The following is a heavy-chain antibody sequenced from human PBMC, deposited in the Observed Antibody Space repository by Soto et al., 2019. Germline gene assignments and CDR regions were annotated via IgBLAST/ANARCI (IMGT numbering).Heavy chain of an antibody. J-gene: IGHJ3*02. V-gene: IGHV3-23*01. CDR3: AKVRVTAAVRTDAFDI. CDR1: GFTLSHYA. D-gene: IGHD2-21*02. Sequence: GGSLRLSRAASGFTLSHYAMSWVRQAPGRGLEWVSAVSGSGGSTYYADSVKGRLTISRDNSKNTLFLQMNSLRAEDTAVYYCAKVRVTAAVRTDAFDIWGQGTMVTVSS. CDR2: VSGSGGST.